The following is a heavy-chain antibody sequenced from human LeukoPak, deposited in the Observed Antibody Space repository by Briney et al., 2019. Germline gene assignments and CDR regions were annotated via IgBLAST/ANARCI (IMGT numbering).Heavy chain of an antibody. Sequence: GGSLRLSCAASGFTFSSYGMHWVRQAPGKGLEWVAFIRYDGSNKYYADSVKGRFTISRDNSKNTLYLQMNSLRAEDTAVYYCGAIARFLEWDDAFDIWGQGTMVTVSS. J-gene: IGHJ3*02. CDR1: GFTFSSYG. CDR3: GAIARFLEWDDAFDI. V-gene: IGHV3-30*02. CDR2: IRYDGSNK. D-gene: IGHD3-3*01.